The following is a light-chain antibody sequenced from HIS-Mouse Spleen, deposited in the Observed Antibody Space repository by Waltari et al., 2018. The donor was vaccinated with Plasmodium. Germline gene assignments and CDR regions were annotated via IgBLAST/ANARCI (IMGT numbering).Light chain of an antibody. CDR3: QQFNSYPLT. Sequence: AIQLTQSPSSLSASVGDRVTITGRASQGISSALAWYQQKPVKAPKLLIYDASSLESGVPSRFSGSGSGTEFTLTISSLQPEDFATYYCQQFNSYPLTFGGGTKVEIK. V-gene: IGKV1-13*02. CDR2: DAS. J-gene: IGKJ4*01. CDR1: QGISSA.